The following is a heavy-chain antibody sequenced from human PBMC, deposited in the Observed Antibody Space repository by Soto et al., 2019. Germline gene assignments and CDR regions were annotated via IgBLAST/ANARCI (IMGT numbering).Heavy chain of an antibody. V-gene: IGHV2-70*01. CDR2: IDWDDDK. D-gene: IGHD3-22*01. J-gene: IGHJ6*02. CDR3: ARIADCDYYYDSSGYQGLYGMDV. CDR1: GFSLSTSGMC. Sequence: SGPTLVNPTQTLTLTCTFSGFSLSTSGMCVSWIRQPPGKALEWLALIDWDDDKYYSTSLKTRLTISKDTSKNQVVLTMTNMDPVDTATYYCARIADCDYYYDSSGYQGLYGMDVWGQATTVTVSS.